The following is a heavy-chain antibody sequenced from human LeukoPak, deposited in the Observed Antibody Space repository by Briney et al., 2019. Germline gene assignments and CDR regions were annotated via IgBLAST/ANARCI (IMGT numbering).Heavy chain of an antibody. V-gene: IGHV4-34*01. CDR3: ARDTATGSY. D-gene: IGHD6-13*01. Sequence: PSETLSLTCAVYGGSFSGYYWNWIRQPPGKGLEWIGEINHSGSTNYSPSLKSRVTISVDTSKNQFSLKLTSVTAADTAVYYCARDTATGSYWGQGTLVTVSS. J-gene: IGHJ4*02. CDR1: GGSFSGYY. CDR2: INHSGST.